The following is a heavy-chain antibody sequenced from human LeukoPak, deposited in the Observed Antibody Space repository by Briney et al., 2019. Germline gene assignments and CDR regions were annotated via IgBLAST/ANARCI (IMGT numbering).Heavy chain of an antibody. Sequence: GASVKVSCKASGYTFTSYGISWVRQAPGQGLEWMGWISAYNGNTNYAQKPQGRVTMTTDTSTSTAYMELRSLRSDDTAVYYCARDFLTAVAGLFDYWGQGTLVTVSS. CDR1: GYTFTSYG. V-gene: IGHV1-18*01. D-gene: IGHD6-19*01. CDR3: ARDFLTAVAGLFDY. J-gene: IGHJ4*02. CDR2: ISAYNGNT.